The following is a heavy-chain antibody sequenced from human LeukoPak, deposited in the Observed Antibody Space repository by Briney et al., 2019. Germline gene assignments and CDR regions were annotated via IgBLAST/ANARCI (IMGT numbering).Heavy chain of an antibody. V-gene: IGHV3-33*08. CDR1: GFTFSSYA. J-gene: IGHJ4*02. CDR3: ARELGGVIVYYFDY. D-gene: IGHD3-16*02. Sequence: HSGGSLRLSCAASGFTFSSYAMSWVRQAPGKGLEWVAVIWYDGSNKYYADSVKGRFTISRDNSKNTLYLQMNSLRAEDTAVYYCARELGGVIVYYFDYWGQGTLVTVSS. CDR2: IWYDGSNK.